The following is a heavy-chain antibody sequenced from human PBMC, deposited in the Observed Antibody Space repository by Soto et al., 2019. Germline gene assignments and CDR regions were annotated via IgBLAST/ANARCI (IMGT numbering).Heavy chain of an antibody. D-gene: IGHD6-13*01. J-gene: IGHJ4*02. V-gene: IGHV4-34*01. Sequence: SETLSLTCAVYGGSFSGYYWSWIRQPPGKGLEWIGEINHSGSTNNNPSLKSRVTISVDTSKNQFSLKLSSVTAADTAVYYCASGAAAPHVDYWGQGTLVTVSS. CDR3: ASGAAAPHVDY. CDR2: INHSGST. CDR1: GGSFSGYY.